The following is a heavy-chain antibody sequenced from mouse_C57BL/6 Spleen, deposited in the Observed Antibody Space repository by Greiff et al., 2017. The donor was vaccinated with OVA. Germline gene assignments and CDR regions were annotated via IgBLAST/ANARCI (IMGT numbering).Heavy chain of an antibody. CDR1: GFTFSDYG. Sequence: EVQVVESGGGLVKPGGSLKLSCAASGFTFSDYGMHWVRQAPEKGLEWVAYISSGSSTIYYADTVKGRFTISRDNAKNTLFLQMTSLRSEDTAMYYCAREGQGYAMDYWGQGTSVTVSS. J-gene: IGHJ4*01. CDR2: ISSGSSTI. D-gene: IGHD3-3*01. CDR3: AREGQGYAMDY. V-gene: IGHV5-17*01.